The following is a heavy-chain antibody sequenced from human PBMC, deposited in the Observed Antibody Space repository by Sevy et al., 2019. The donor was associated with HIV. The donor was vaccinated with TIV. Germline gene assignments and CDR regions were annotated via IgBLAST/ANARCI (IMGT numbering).Heavy chain of an antibody. D-gene: IGHD2-15*01. Sequence: GGSLRLSCAASGFTFSSYWMSWVRQAPGKGLEWVAVVSYDGGNRHYADSVKGRFTISRDNSKNTLYLQMNSLRGEDTAVYYCAKDAGGCSGGNCYWATNYYGMDVWGQGTTVTVSS. CDR1: GFTFSSYW. CDR2: VSYDGGNR. CDR3: AKDAGGCSGGNCYWATNYYGMDV. V-gene: IGHV3-30*18. J-gene: IGHJ6*02.